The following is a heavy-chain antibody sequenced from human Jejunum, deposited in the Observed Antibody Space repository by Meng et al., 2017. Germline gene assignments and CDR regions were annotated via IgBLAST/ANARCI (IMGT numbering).Heavy chain of an antibody. Sequence: GGFLRLPCEASGFMFRIYWMAWVRQAPGKGLEWVANIKEDGDKIYYGDSVKGRFTISRDNPKNSLYLQMNNLGAEDTAVYYCARVTYGMIAFDIWGQGTMVTVSS. D-gene: IGHD2-21*01. CDR2: IKEDGDKI. V-gene: IGHV3-7*01. CDR3: ARVTYGMIAFDI. J-gene: IGHJ3*02. CDR1: GFMFRIYW.